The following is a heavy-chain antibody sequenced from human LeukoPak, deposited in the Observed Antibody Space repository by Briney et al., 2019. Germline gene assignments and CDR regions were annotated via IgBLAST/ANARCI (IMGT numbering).Heavy chain of an antibody. Sequence: GSLRLSCAASGFTFSSYSMNWVRQAPGKGLEWVSSISSSSSYIYYADSVKGRFTISRDNAKNSLYLQVTSLRAEDTAVYYCAREAAAAVDYWGQGTLVTVSS. D-gene: IGHD6-25*01. CDR1: GFTFSSYS. CDR2: ISSSSSYI. CDR3: AREAAAAVDY. V-gene: IGHV3-21*01. J-gene: IGHJ4*02.